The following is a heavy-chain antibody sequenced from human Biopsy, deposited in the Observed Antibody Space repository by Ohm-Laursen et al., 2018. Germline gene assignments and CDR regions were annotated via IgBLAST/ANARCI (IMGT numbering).Heavy chain of an antibody. J-gene: IGHJ4*02. CDR3: TGDSGGLGDY. CDR2: IHGDERSA. Sequence: SLRLSCTASGFTVYNNYMTWVRQAPGKGLMWVSRIHGDERSATYAEPVEGRFTISRDNAKNTLHLQMNSLRAEDTAVYYCTGDSGGLGDYWGQGTLVTVSS. V-gene: IGHV3-74*03. CDR1: GFTVYNNY. D-gene: IGHD2-8*02.